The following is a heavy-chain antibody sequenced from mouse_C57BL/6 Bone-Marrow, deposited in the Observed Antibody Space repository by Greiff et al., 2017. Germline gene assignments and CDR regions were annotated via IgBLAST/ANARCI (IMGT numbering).Heavy chain of an antibody. V-gene: IGHV1-15*01. D-gene: IGHD1-1*01. Sequence: VQLQESGAELVRPGASVTLSCKASGYTFTDYEMHWVKQTPVHGLEWIGAIAPETGGTAYNQKFKGKAILTADKSSSTAYMELRSLTSEDSAVYYCTRGGDITTVVADYWGQGTTLTVAS. CDR2: IAPETGGT. J-gene: IGHJ2*01. CDR3: TRGGDITTVVADY. CDR1: GYTFTDYE.